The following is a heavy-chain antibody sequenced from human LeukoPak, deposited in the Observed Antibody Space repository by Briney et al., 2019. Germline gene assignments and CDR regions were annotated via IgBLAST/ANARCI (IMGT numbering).Heavy chain of an antibody. D-gene: IGHD3-22*01. CDR1: GYTFTGYY. CDR2: INPNSGGT. CDR3: ARDGNYYDSSGYYFYYYYGMDV. Sequence: ASVKDSCKASGYTFTGYYMHWVRQAPGQGLEWMGWINPNSGGTNYAQKFQGWVTMTRDTSIGTAYMELSRLRSDDTAVYYCARDGNYYDSSGYYFYYYYGMDVWGQGTTVTVSS. J-gene: IGHJ6*02. V-gene: IGHV1-2*04.